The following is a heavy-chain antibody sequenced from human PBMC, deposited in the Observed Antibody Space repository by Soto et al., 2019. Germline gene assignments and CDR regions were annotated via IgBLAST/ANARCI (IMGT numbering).Heavy chain of an antibody. CDR2: VNPSGGHT. CDR3: ARGGHVVVVTAALDY. D-gene: IGHD2-21*02. J-gene: IGHJ4*02. CDR1: GDTFTDYY. Sequence: QVQLVQSGAEVKKPGASVKVSCKASGDTFTDYYIHWVRQAPGQGLEWMGTVNPSGGHTTYAQNFLSTMTXAPXXAXRTLYMELTTLTPAAPAGYYCARGGHVVVVTAALDYWGQGTLVTVSS. V-gene: IGHV1-46*01.